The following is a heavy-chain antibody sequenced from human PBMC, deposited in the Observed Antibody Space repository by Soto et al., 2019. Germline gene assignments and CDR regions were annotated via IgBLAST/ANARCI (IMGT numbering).Heavy chain of an antibody. Sequence: PGGSLRLSCAASGFTFSSYSMNWVRQAPGKGLEWLSYISTTSSAMYYADSVKGRFTISRDNAKNSLYLQMNSLRAEDTAVYYCALSHTVTTDYWGQGTLVTVSS. CDR2: ISTTSSAM. CDR1: GFTFSSYS. V-gene: IGHV3-48*01. CDR3: ALSHTVTTDY. J-gene: IGHJ4*02. D-gene: IGHD4-17*01.